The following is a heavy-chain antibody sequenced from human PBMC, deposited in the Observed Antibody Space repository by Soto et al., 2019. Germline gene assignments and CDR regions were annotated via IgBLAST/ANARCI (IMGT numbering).Heavy chain of an antibody. D-gene: IGHD2-15*01. Sequence: EVQLLESGGGFVQPGGSLRLSCAGSGFTLKNYAMSWVRQAPGKGLEWVSGISGSGGSTYYTDSAKGRFTMSRDNSKNTLYLQMNSLRAEDTAVYYCAKWYCSGGSCYPTFDSWGQGTLVTVSS. CDR2: ISGSGGST. CDR3: AKWYCSGGSCYPTFDS. J-gene: IGHJ4*02. V-gene: IGHV3-23*01. CDR1: GFTLKNYA.